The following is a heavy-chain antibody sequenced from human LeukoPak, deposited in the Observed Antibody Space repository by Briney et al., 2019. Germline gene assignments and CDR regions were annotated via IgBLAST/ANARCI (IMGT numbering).Heavy chain of an antibody. Sequence: ASVKVSCKASGYTFTSYDINWVRQATGQGLEWMGWISAYNGNTNYAQKLQGRVTMTTDTSTSTAYMELRSLRSDDTAVYYCARVLRFLEWSYNWFDPWGQGTLVTVSS. CDR2: ISAYNGNT. D-gene: IGHD3-3*01. CDR1: GYTFTSYD. CDR3: ARVLRFLEWSYNWFDP. V-gene: IGHV1-18*01. J-gene: IGHJ5*02.